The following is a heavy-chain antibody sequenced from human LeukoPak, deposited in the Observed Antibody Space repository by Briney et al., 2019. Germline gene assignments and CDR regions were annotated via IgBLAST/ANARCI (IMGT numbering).Heavy chain of an antibody. CDR1: GYTFTGYY. CDR3: ASGFMGYDRSGYYDDAFDI. D-gene: IGHD3-22*01. V-gene: IGHV1-2*02. J-gene: IGHJ3*02. CDR2: INPNSGGT. Sequence: ASVKVSCKASGYTFTGYYMHWVRQAPGQGLEWMGWINPNSGGTNYAQKFQGRVAMTRDTSISTAYMELSRLRSDDTAVYYCASGFMGYDRSGYYDDAFDIWGQGTMVTVSS.